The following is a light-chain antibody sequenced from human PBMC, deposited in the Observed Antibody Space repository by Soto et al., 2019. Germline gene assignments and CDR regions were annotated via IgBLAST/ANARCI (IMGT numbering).Light chain of an antibody. J-gene: IGKJ4*01. Sequence: EIVVTQSPATLSVSPGGRATLSCRASQSIGDTLAWYQQKPGQAPRLLIHGASSRVTGFPARFSGSGSGTDFTLTISSLEPEDFAVYYCQHRSNWPLTFGGRTKVDI. V-gene: IGKV3-11*01. CDR3: QHRSNWPLT. CDR1: QSIGDT. CDR2: GAS.